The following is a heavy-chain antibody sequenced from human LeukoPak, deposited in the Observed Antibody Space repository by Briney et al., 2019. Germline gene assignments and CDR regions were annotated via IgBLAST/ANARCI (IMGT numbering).Heavy chain of an antibody. Sequence: GGSLRLSCAASGFTFNTYAMSWVRQAPGKGLEWVSAISDSGGSAYYADSVKGRFTISRDNSKNTLYLQMNSLRAEDTAVYYCARDLQFLRGPFDYWGQGTLVTVSS. D-gene: IGHD3-3*01. CDR1: GFTFNTYA. J-gene: IGHJ4*02. V-gene: IGHV3-23*01. CDR2: ISDSGGSA. CDR3: ARDLQFLRGPFDY.